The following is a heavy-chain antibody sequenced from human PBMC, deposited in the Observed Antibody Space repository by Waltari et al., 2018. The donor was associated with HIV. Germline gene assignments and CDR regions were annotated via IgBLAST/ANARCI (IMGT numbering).Heavy chain of an antibody. CDR2: ISLDESKQ. CDR1: GFTFTTYG. D-gene: IGHD3-3*01. J-gene: IGHJ4*02. CDR3: VRDPRAYYDFWSAYYFGDD. V-gene: IGHV3-30*03. Sequence: QVQLVESGGGVVQPGRSLRLSCAASGFTFTTYGLHWLRQAPDKGMGWVAFISLDESKQYYGDSVKGRFTTARDDSKNTLFLQMNSLGPEDTAMYDWVRDPRAYYDFWSAYYFGDDWGQGTLVTVSS.